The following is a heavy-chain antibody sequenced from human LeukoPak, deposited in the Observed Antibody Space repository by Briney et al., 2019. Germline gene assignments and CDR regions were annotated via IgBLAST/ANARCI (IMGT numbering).Heavy chain of an antibody. CDR3: AKGDPPTYYDILTGQDY. J-gene: IGHJ4*02. V-gene: IGHV3-23*01. Sequence: GGSLRLSCAASGFTFSSYAMSWVRQAPGKGLEWVAGISAGGGSTYSADSVKGRFTISRDNSKNMLYLQLNSLRAEDTAVYYCAKGDPPTYYDILTGQDYWGQGTLVTVS. CDR2: ISAGGGST. D-gene: IGHD3-9*01. CDR1: GFTFSSYA.